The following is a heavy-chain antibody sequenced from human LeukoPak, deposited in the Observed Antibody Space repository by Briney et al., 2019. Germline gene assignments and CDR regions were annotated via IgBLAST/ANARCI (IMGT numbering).Heavy chain of an antibody. CDR2: IGTAGDT. CDR3: ARGRSWSTGYGMDV. D-gene: IGHD6-13*01. J-gene: IGHJ6*02. V-gene: IGHV3-13*01. CDR1: GFTFTTYD. Sequence: PGGSLRLSCEASGFTFTTYDMHWVRQATGKGLEWVSAIGTAGDTYYPGSVKGRFTISRENAKNSLYLQMNSLRAGDTAVYYCARGRSWSTGYGMDVWGQGTTVTVSS.